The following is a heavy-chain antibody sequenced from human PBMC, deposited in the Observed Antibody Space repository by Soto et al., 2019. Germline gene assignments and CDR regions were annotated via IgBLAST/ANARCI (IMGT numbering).Heavy chain of an antibody. CDR1: GYTFTSYG. Sequence: QVQLVQSGAEVKKPGASVKVSCKASGYTFTSYGISWVRQAPGQGLEWMGWISAYNGNTNYAQKLQGRVTMTTDTSTSTAYMELRSLRSDHTAVYYCARTVDADNWNVLPRQWYFDLWGRGTLVTVSS. CDR2: ISAYNGNT. J-gene: IGHJ2*01. CDR3: ARTVDADNWNVLPRQWYFDL. V-gene: IGHV1-18*04. D-gene: IGHD1-1*01.